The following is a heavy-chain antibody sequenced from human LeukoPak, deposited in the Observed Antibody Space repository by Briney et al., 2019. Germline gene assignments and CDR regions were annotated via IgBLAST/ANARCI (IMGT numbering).Heavy chain of an antibody. V-gene: IGHV4-4*07. Sequence: SETLSLTCTVSGGSISSYYWSWIRQPAGKGLEWIGRIYSSGGTDYNPSLKSRVTMSVDTSKNQFSLKLSSVTAADTAAYYCARGVAAASERALDIWGQGTMVTVSS. D-gene: IGHD6-13*01. CDR2: IYSSGGT. CDR3: ARGVAAASERALDI. CDR1: GGSISSYY. J-gene: IGHJ3*02.